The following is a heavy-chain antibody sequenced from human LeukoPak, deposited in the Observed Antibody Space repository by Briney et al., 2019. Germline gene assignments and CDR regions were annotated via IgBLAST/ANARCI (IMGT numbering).Heavy chain of an antibody. CDR1: GGTFSTYA. J-gene: IGHJ4*02. CDR3: ATGIGTLWSGYYHDY. D-gene: IGHD3-3*01. Sequence: SVKVSCKASGGTFSTYAISWVRQAPGQGLEWMGGIIPVLGVANYAQKFQGRVTISADKSTSTAYMEVSSLRSEDTAVYYCATGIGTLWSGYYHDYWGQGTLVTVSS. V-gene: IGHV1-69*10. CDR2: IIPVLGVA.